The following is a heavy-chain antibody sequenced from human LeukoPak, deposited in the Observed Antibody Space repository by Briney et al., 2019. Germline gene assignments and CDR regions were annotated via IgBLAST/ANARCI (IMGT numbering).Heavy chain of an antibody. V-gene: IGHV1-69*13. D-gene: IGHD2-2*01. J-gene: IGHJ6*03. CDR1: GGTFSSYA. Sequence: ASVKVSCKASGGTFSSYAISWVRQAPGQGLEWMGGIIPIFGTANYAQKFQGRVTITADESTSTAYMELSSLRSEDTAVYYCARTLVVVPAADYYYMDVWGKGTTVTDSS. CDR3: ARTLVVVPAADYYYMDV. CDR2: IIPIFGTA.